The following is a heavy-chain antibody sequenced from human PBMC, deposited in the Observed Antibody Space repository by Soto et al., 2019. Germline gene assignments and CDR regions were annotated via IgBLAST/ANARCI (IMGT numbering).Heavy chain of an antibody. V-gene: IGHV3-23*01. J-gene: IGHJ4*02. D-gene: IGHD1-26*01. CDR1: GFTFSVHS. CDR2: ITSIGDNT. Sequence: GGSLRLSCAASGFTFSVHSMSWVRQAPGGRLEWVSSITSIGDNTYYPDSVKGRFTISRDNSKNTLYLLMNSLRVDDTAIYYCVKDRPNYLYPGGGYYKVGGDYWGPGTLVTVSS. CDR3: VKDRPNYLYPGGGYYKVGGDY.